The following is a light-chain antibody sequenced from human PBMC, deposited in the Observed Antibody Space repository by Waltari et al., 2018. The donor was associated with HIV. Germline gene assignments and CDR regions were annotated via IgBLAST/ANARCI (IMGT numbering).Light chain of an antibody. V-gene: IGKV1-39*01. J-gene: IGKJ4*01. CDR3: QQSYSIPLT. CDR2: AAS. Sequence: DIQMTQSPSSLSASVGDRVTITCRASQSIRSYLNWYQQKPGKAPKVLMYAASTLQSGVPSRFSGSGSGTDFTLTISSLQPEHFATYYCQQSYSIPLTFGGGTKVEIK. CDR1: QSIRSY.